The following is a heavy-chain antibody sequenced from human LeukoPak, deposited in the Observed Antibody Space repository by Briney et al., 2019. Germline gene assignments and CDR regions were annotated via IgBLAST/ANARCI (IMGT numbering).Heavy chain of an antibody. CDR3: AREGENYDYVWGSYPEGNWFDP. V-gene: IGHV4-59*01. J-gene: IGHJ5*02. CDR1: GGSISSYY. Sequence: SETLSLTCTVSGGSISSYYWSWIRQPPGKGLEWIGYIYYSGSTNYNPSLKSRVTISVDTSKNQFSLKLSSVTAADTAVYYCAREGENYDYVWGSYPEGNWFDPGAREPWSPSPQ. D-gene: IGHD3-16*02. CDR2: IYYSGST.